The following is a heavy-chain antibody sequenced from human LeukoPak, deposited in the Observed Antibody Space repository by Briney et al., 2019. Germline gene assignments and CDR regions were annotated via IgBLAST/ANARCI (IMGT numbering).Heavy chain of an antibody. D-gene: IGHD2-2*01. V-gene: IGHV4-59*01. J-gene: IGHJ6*02. CDR3: ARSVVVVPAATLYYYYGMDV. CDR1: GGSISSYY. Sequence: PSETLSLTCTVSGGSISSYYWSWIRQPPGKGLEWIGYIYYSGSTNYNPSLKSRVTISVDTSKNQFSLKLSSVTAADTAVCYCARSVVVVPAATLYYYYGMDVWGQGTTVTVSS. CDR2: IYYSGST.